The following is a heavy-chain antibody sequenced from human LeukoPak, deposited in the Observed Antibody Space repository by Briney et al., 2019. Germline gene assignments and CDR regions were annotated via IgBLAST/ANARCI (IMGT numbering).Heavy chain of an antibody. V-gene: IGHV3-23*01. D-gene: IGHD2-15*01. Sequence: GGSLKLSCAASGFTFSRYAMSWVRQSPGKGLEWVSPISCGGGSTYYADSVKGRFTIYRDDSKNTLYLKLNSLRAEDTAAYYCAKDYCSGGACYFFDYWGQGTLVTVSS. CDR3: AKDYCSGGACYFFDY. CDR1: GFTFSRYA. J-gene: IGHJ4*02. CDR2: ISCGGGST.